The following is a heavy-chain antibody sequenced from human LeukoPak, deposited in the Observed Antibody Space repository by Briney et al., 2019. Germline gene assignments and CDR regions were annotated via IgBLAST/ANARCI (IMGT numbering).Heavy chain of an antibody. V-gene: IGHV4-39*07. CDR2: IYYSGST. CDR3: ARGGTYGSDY. J-gene: IGHJ4*02. D-gene: IGHD3-10*01. Sequence: SETLSLTCTVSGGSISSSSYYWGWIRQPPGKGLEWIGSIYYSGSTYYNPSLKSRVTISVDTSKNQFSLKLTSVTAADTAVYYCARGGTYGSDYWGQGTLVTVSS. CDR1: GGSISSSSYY.